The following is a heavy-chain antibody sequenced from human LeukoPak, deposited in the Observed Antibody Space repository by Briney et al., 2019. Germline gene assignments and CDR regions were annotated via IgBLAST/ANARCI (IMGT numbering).Heavy chain of an antibody. D-gene: IGHD5-12*01. Sequence: GGSLRLSCAASGFTFTSYAMSWVRQAPGKGLEWVSAISGSGGSTYYADSVKGRFTISRDNSKNTLYLQMNSLRAEDTAVYYCARGPSGYHNTGGQGTLVTVSS. CDR1: GFTFTSYA. CDR3: ARGPSGYHNT. CDR2: ISGSGGST. V-gene: IGHV3-23*01. J-gene: IGHJ4*02.